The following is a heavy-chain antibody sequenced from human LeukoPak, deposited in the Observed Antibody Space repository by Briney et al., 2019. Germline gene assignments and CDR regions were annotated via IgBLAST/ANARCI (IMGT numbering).Heavy chain of an antibody. J-gene: IGHJ6*02. CDR3: ARDCSTTWSYGMDV. V-gene: IGHV3-33*01. CDR1: GFTFSRYG. Sequence: PGGSLRLSCAASGFTFSRYGMHWVRQAPGKGLEWVAVIWYDETNKYHADSVKGRFTISRDNSKNTLYLQMNSLRAEDTAVYYCARDCSTTWSYGMDVWGQGTTVTVSS. CDR2: IWYDETNK. D-gene: IGHD2-2*01.